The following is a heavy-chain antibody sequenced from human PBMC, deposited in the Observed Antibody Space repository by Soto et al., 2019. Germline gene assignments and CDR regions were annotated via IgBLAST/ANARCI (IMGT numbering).Heavy chain of an antibody. CDR1: GFTVSSNY. D-gene: IGHD6-19*01. V-gene: IGHV3-66*01. J-gene: IGHJ4*02. Sequence: EVQLVESGGNLVQPGGSLRLSCAASGFTVSSNYMHWVRQAPGKGLEWVSVVYGDDGTYYADSVQGRFTVSRDNSKNTIYLQMNSLRVEDTAVYYCARDPSSGWLWGFDYWGQGTLVTVSS. CDR3: ARDPSSGWLWGFDY. CDR2: VYGDDGT.